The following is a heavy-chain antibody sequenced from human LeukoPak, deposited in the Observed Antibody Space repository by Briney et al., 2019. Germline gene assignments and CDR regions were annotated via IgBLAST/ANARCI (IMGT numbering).Heavy chain of an antibody. Sequence: SCKASGGTFSSYAMSWVRQAPGKGLEWVSAISGSGGSTYYADSVKGRFTISRDNSKNTLYLQMNSLRAEDTAVYYCAKDLAEMATIIDYWGQGTLVTVSS. CDR1: GGTFSSYA. CDR2: ISGSGGST. D-gene: IGHD5-24*01. V-gene: IGHV3-23*01. J-gene: IGHJ4*02. CDR3: AKDLAEMATIIDY.